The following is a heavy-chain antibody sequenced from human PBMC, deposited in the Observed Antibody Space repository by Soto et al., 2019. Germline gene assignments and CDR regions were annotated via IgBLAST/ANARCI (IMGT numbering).Heavy chain of an antibody. Sequence: QVQLVESGGGVVQPGRSLRLSCAASGFTFSSYAMHWVRQAPGKGLEWVAVISYDGSNKYYADSVKGRFTISRDNSKKALYLQMNSLRAEDTAVYYCARDRGAYCGGDCYRGIFDYWGQGTLVTVSS. CDR1: GFTFSSYA. CDR3: ARDRGAYCGGDCYRGIFDY. D-gene: IGHD2-21*02. CDR2: ISYDGSNK. V-gene: IGHV3-30-3*01. J-gene: IGHJ4*02.